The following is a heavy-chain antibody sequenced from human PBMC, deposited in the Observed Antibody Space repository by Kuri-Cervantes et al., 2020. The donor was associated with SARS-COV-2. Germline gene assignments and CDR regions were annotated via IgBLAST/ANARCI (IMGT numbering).Heavy chain of an antibody. CDR3: AGGIAAAGTVSSHGMDV. CDR1: GFTFSDYY. CDR2: ISYDGSNK. Sequence: GGSLRLSCAASGFTFSDYYMSWVRQAPGKGLEWVAVISYDGSNKYYADAVKGRFTISRDNSKNTLYLQMNSLRAEDTAVYYCAGGIAAAGTVSSHGMDVWGQGTTVTVSS. J-gene: IGHJ6*02. V-gene: IGHV3-30-3*01. D-gene: IGHD6-13*01.